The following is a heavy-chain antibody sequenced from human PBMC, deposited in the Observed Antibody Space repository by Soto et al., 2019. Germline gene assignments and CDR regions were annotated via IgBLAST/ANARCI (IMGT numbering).Heavy chain of an antibody. CDR3: ARHRNWKVDY. CDR2: AYYSDIT. J-gene: IGHJ4*02. D-gene: IGHD1-1*01. Sequence: QLQLQESGPGLVKPSETLSLTCTVSGASIRSSTYQWGWIRQPPGRGLEWIGSAYYSDITYYNPSLKSRDTISVDTSKNQSSLKVSSVTAADTVVYYYARHRNWKVDYWGQGTLVTVSS. CDR1: GASIRSSTYQ. V-gene: IGHV4-39*01.